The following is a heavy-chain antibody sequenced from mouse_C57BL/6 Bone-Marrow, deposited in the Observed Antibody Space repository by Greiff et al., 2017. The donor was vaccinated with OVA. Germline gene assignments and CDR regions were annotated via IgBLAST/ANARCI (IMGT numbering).Heavy chain of an antibody. Sequence: EVKLMESGGGLVQPGGSMKLSCAASGFTFSDAWMDWVRQSPETGLEWVAEIRNKANNHATYYAESVKGRFTISRDDSKSSVYLQMNSLRAEDTGIYYCTGYYGNYPFAYWGQGTLVTVSA. D-gene: IGHD2-1*01. CDR1: GFTFSDAW. J-gene: IGHJ3*01. CDR3: TGYYGNYPFAY. V-gene: IGHV6-6*01. CDR2: IRNKANNHAT.